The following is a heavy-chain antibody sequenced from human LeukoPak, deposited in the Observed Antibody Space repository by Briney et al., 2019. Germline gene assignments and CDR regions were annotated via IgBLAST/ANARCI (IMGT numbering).Heavy chain of an antibody. J-gene: IGHJ5*02. CDR2: INPNSGGT. V-gene: IGHV1-2*02. CDR1: GYTFTGYY. CDR3: ARSISRDFDWFDP. Sequence: ASVKVSCKASGYTFTGYYMHWVRQAPGQGLEWMGWINPNSGGTNYAQKFQGRVTMTRDTSISTAYMELSRLRSDDTAVYYCARSISRDFDWFDPWGQGTLVTVSS. D-gene: IGHD3-3*02.